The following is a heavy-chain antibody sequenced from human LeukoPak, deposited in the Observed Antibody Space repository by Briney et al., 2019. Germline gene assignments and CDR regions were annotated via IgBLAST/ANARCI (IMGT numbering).Heavy chain of an antibody. Sequence: ASVKVSCKTSGYTFTIYDINCVPRATGQGLGWMGWMNPNSANTDYAQRFQGRVTMTRNTSISTAYMELSRLRSDDTAVYYCARGEWLRHFDYWGQGTLVTVSS. J-gene: IGHJ4*02. CDR1: GYTFTIYD. CDR3: ARGEWLRHFDY. CDR2: MNPNSANT. D-gene: IGHD5-12*01. V-gene: IGHV1-8*01.